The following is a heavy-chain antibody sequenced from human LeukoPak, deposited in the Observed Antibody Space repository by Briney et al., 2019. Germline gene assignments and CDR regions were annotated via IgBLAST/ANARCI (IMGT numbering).Heavy chain of an antibody. J-gene: IGHJ6*02. CDR1: GGSISSYY. V-gene: IGHV4-59*01. CDR2: IYYSGST. D-gene: IGHD2-2*01. Sequence: SETLSLTCTVSGGSISSYYWSWIRQPPGKGLEWIGYIYYSGSTNYNPSLKSRVTISVDTSKNQFSLKLSSVTAADTAVYYCARVNCSSTSCYRHYYYYGMDDWGQGTTVTVSS. CDR3: ARVNCSSTSCYRHYYYYGMDD.